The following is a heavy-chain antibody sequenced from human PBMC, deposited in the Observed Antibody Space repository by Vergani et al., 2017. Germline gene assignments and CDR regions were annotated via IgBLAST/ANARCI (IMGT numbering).Heavy chain of an antibody. CDR3: AVRPRVYLVGGEIGKKRNFDY. V-gene: IGHV4-34*02. J-gene: IGHJ4*02. D-gene: IGHD2-8*02. CDR2: INNDGHT. Sequence: QVQLQQWGAGVVKPSGTLSLTCAVFGESFRSFYWSWIRQPPGKGLEWIGEINNDGHTNYNPSLGSRFTVARDTAKHQFSLKLISVAAADTAMYYCAVRPRVYLVGGEIGKKRNFDYWRQGSLVTVSS. CDR1: GESFRSFY.